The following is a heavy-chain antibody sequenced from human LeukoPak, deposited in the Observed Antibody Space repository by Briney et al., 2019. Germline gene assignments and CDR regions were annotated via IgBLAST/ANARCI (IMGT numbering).Heavy chain of an antibody. CDR3: ARHSTFFGVVIIKGRVRGPFDY. J-gene: IGHJ4*02. CDR2: MNIDGST. V-gene: IGHV4-61*02. CDR1: GVSISSSDYF. Sequence: PSQTLSLTCTVSGVSISSSDYFWSWIRQPAGKGLEWIGRMNIDGSTNYNPSLQSRVTSSLDTSKNQFSLKLSSVTAADTAVYYCARHSTFFGVVIIKGRVRGPFDYWGQGTLVTVSS. D-gene: IGHD3-3*01.